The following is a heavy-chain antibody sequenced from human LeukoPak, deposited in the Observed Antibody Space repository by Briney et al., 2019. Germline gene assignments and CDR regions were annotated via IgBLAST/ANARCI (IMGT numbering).Heavy chain of an antibody. Sequence: GGSLRLSCAASGFTFRSYSIHWVRQAPGKGLEWVTSMSSSSGYIYSADSVKGRFTISRDNAKNVLFLQMNSLRAEDTAVYYCARHIAGDAFDIWGQGTMVTVSS. J-gene: IGHJ3*02. CDR1: GFTFRSYS. CDR2: MSSSSGYI. CDR3: ARHIAGDAFDI. V-gene: IGHV3-21*01. D-gene: IGHD2-21*01.